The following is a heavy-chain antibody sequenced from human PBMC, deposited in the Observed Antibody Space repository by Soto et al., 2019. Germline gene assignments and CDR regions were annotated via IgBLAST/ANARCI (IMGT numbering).Heavy chain of an antibody. CDR2: IDPSDSQT. D-gene: IGHD6-13*01. Sequence: PGESLKISCKGSGYSFAGYWITWVRQKPGKGLEWMGRIDPSDSQTYYSPSFRGHVTISATKSITTVFLQWSSLRASDTAMYYCVRRRVSATGIDWFDPWGQGTLVTV. V-gene: IGHV5-10-1*01. J-gene: IGHJ5*02. CDR3: VRRRVSATGIDWFDP. CDR1: GYSFAGYW.